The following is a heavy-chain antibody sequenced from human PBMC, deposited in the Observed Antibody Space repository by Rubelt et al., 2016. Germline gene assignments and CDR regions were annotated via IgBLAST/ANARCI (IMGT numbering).Heavy chain of an antibody. D-gene: IGHD5-18*01. Sequence: LQKPSETLSLTCSVSGASISSYYWSWIRQPPGKGLEWIGYIYYSGSTNYNSSLKSRVTISVDTSKSQFSLNLSSVTAADTAVYYCARVGDSGGGYGYTGLYYFDYWGQGTLVTVSS. J-gene: IGHJ4*02. CDR2: IYYSGST. CDR1: GASISSYY. V-gene: IGHV4-59*01. CDR3: ARVGDSGGGYGYTGLYYFDY.